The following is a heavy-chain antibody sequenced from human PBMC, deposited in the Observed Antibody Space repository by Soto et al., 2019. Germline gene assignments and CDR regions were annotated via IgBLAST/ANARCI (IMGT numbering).Heavy chain of an antibody. V-gene: IGHV3-48*01. Sequence: GGSLRLSCVASGFTFSSYNMNWVRQAPGKGLEWISFISGSSRALYYADSVRGRLTISRDNDKTSLYLQMNSLRAEDTAVYFCARGAYYYYHMDVWGKGTTVTVSS. CDR2: ISGSSRAL. J-gene: IGHJ6*03. CDR3: ARGAYYYYHMDV. CDR1: GFTFSSYN.